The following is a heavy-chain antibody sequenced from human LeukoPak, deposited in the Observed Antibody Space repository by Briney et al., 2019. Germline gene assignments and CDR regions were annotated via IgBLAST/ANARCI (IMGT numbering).Heavy chain of an antibody. J-gene: IGHJ3*02. Sequence: SETLSLTCTVSGGSISSGGYYWSWIRQHPGKGLEWIGYIYYSGSTYYNPSLKSRVTISVDTSKNQFSLKLSSVTAADTAVYYCARENMHHFDIWGQGTMVTVSS. CDR2: IYYSGST. CDR3: ARENMHHFDI. D-gene: IGHD2/OR15-2a*01. CDR1: GGSISSGGYY. V-gene: IGHV4-31*03.